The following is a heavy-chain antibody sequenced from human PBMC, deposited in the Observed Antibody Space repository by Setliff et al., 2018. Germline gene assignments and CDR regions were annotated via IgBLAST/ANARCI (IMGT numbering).Heavy chain of an antibody. V-gene: IGHV4-59*08. J-gene: IGHJ6*03. D-gene: IGHD3-22*01. Sequence: RDPPEKGLEWIGYVSYGGSTKYNPSLESRVTISLDAPKNQFSLKLTSVTAADTAVYYCARTGTTYYYSCMGVWGKGTTVTVSS. CDR3: ARTGTTYYYSCMGV. CDR2: VSYGGST.